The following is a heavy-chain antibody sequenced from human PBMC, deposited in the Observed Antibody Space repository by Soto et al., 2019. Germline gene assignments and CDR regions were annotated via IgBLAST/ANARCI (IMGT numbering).Heavy chain of an antibody. D-gene: IGHD2-21*01. Sequence: PSETLSLTCTVSGGSISNYYWSWIRQSPGKGLEWIGYINYSGTTNYNPSLRSPVTISVDTSKNRVSLKLSSVTAADTAVYYCARESGLGAGDFDYWGQGTLVTVSS. CDR2: INYSGTT. CDR3: ARESGLGAGDFDY. CDR1: GGSISNYY. V-gene: IGHV4-59*01. J-gene: IGHJ4*02.